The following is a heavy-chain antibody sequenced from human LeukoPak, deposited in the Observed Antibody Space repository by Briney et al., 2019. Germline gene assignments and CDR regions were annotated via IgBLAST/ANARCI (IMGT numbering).Heavy chain of an antibody. D-gene: IGHD1-14*01. CDR1: GYTFTGYY. V-gene: IGHV1-2*02. J-gene: IGHJ5*02. CDR2: INPNSGGT. CDR3: AKGGFYWEPTIWFQP. Sequence: ASVKVSCKASGYTFTGYYMHWVRQAPGQGLEWMGWINPNSGGTNYAQKFQGRVTMTRDTSISTAYMELSRLRSDDTAVYYCAKGGFYWEPTIWFQPWGQGTLVTVSS.